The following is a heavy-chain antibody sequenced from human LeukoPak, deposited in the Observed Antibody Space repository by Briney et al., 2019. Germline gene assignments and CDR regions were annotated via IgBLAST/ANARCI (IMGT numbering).Heavy chain of an antibody. D-gene: IGHD4-17*01. CDR3: AKGGDYRDYLGGDF. CDR2: ISGNGGST. Sequence: GGSLRLSCAASGFTFRIYAMSWVRQAPGKGLEWVSVISGNGGSTYYADSVKGRFTISRDTSKNTLYLQMNSLRAEDTAVYYCAKGGDYRDYLGGDFWGQGTLVTVSS. V-gene: IGHV3-23*01. CDR1: GFTFRIYA. J-gene: IGHJ4*02.